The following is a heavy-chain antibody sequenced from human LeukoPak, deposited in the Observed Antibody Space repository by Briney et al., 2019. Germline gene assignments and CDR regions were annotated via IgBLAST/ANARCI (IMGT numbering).Heavy chain of an antibody. D-gene: IGHD5-12*01. V-gene: IGHV3-23*01. CDR2: IGGSNGIT. CDR3: ARNENSGWGYFDY. CDR1: RFTFNSYA. Sequence: PGGSLRLSCAASRFTFNSYAMSWVRQASGKGLEWVSVIGGSNGITFYVGSMKGRFTISRDNSKDTLYLQMNSLRAEDTAVYYCARNENSGWGYFDYWGQGTLVTVSS. J-gene: IGHJ4*02.